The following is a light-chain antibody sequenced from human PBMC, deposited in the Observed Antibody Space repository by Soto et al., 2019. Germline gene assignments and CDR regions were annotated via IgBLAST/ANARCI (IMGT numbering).Light chain of an antibody. V-gene: IGLV2-14*01. J-gene: IGLJ2*01. Sequence: QSALTQPASVSGSPGQSITISCTGISSDVGGYNYVSWYQQHPDKAPKLMIYDVSNRRSGVSNRFSGSKFGNTASLTISGLQAEDEADYYCYSYTSSSTVLFGGGTKLTVL. CDR3: YSYTSSSTVL. CDR2: DVS. CDR1: SSDVGGYNY.